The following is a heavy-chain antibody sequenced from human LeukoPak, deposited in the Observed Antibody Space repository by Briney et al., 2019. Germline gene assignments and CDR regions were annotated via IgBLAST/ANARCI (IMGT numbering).Heavy chain of an antibody. J-gene: IGHJ4*02. D-gene: IGHD2-21*02. CDR3: ARVIGDRDN. V-gene: IGHV3-30*01. CDR2: ISYDGSNK. CDR1: GFTFSSYA. Sequence: GGSLRLSCAASGFTFSSYAMHWVRQAPGKGLEWVAVISYDGSNKYYADSVKGRFTISRDNSKNTLYLQMNSLRAEDTAVYYCARVIGDRDNWGQGTLVTVSS.